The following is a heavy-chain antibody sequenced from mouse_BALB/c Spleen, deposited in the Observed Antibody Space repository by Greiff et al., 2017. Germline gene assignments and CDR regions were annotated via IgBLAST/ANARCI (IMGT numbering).Heavy chain of an antibody. CDR1: GFNIKDTY. CDR2: IDPANGNT. Sequence: VQLQQSGAELVKPGASVKLSCTASGFNIKDTYMHWVKQRPEQGLEWIGRIDPANGNTKYDPKFPGKATITADTSSNTAYLQLSSLTYEDTAVYYCARSPSDYFDYWGQGTTLTVSS. CDR3: ARSPSDYFDY. J-gene: IGHJ2*01. V-gene: IGHV14-3*02.